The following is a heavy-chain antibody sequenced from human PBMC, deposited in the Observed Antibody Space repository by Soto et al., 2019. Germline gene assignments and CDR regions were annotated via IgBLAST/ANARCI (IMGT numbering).Heavy chain of an antibody. CDR1: GYTFTGYY. D-gene: IGHD3-10*01. V-gene: IGHV1-2*04. CDR2: INPNSGGT. Sequence: ASVKVSCKASGYTFTGYYMHWVRQAPGQGLEWMGWINPNSGGTNYAQKFQGWVTMTRDTSISTAYMELSRLRSDDTAVYYCGRGGLSHMVRGENWFDPWGQGTLVTVSS. J-gene: IGHJ5*02. CDR3: GRGGLSHMVRGENWFDP.